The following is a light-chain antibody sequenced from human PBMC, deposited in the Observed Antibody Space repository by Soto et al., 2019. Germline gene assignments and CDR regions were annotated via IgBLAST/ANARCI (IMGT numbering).Light chain of an antibody. CDR1: QDINNY. CDR2: GAS. J-gene: IGKJ1*01. CDR3: LQHNTYQWT. Sequence: DIQMTQSPSAMSASVGDRVTITCRASQDINNYLAWFQQKPGKVPKRLIYGASSLQSGVPSRFGGSGSGTEFTLTISSLQHEDFEPYFCLQHNTYQWTLGQGTKV. V-gene: IGKV1-17*03.